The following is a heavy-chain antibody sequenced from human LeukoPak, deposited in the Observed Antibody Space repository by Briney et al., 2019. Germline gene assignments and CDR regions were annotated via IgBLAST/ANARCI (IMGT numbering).Heavy chain of an antibody. D-gene: IGHD2-2*01. CDR2: ITWNSGII. CDR1: GFTFDDYA. Sequence: GGSLRLSCAASGFTFDDYAMHWVRQAPGKGLEWVAHITWNSGIIGYADFVKGRFTISRDNAKNTVYLQINSLRDEDTAVYYCARICSSTDCLIPDWGQGTLVTVSS. CDR3: ARICSSTDCLIPD. J-gene: IGHJ4*02. V-gene: IGHV3-9*01.